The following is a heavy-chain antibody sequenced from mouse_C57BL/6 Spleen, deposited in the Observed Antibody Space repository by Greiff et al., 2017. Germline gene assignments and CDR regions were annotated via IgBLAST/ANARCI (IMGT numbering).Heavy chain of an antibody. CDR3: ARNRNYEDWYFDV. CDR2: IWTGGGT. D-gene: IGHD2-1*01. V-gene: IGHV2-9-1*01. J-gene: IGHJ1*03. Sequence: QVQLQQSGPGLVAPSQSLSITCTVSGFSLTSSAISWVRQPPGKGLEWLGVIWTGGGTNYNSALKSRLSISKDNSKSQVFLKMNSLQTDDTARYYCARNRNYEDWYFDVWGTGTTVTVSS. CDR1: GFSLTSSA.